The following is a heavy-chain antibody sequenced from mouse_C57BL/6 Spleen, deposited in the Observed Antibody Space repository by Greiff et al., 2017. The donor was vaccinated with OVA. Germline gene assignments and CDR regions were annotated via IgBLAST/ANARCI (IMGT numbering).Heavy chain of an antibody. V-gene: IGHV5-17*01. J-gene: IGHJ4*01. CDR2: ISSGSSTI. CDR1: GFPFSDYG. Sequence: EVQVVESGGGLVKPGGSLKLSCAASGFPFSDYGMHWVRQAPEKGLEWVAYISSGSSTIYYADTVKGRFTISRANAKNTLFLQMTSLRSEDTAMYYCARRPYSNYLMDYWGQGTSVTVSS. D-gene: IGHD2-5*01. CDR3: ARRPYSNYLMDY.